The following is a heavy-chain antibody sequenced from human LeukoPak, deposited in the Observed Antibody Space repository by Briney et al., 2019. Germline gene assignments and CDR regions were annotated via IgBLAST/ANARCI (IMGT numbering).Heavy chain of an antibody. J-gene: IGHJ4*02. CDR3: ARGAGAGYNLQPFDY. CDR1: GGSISSYY. CDR2: IYHSGRT. V-gene: IGHV4-59*01. D-gene: IGHD5-24*01. Sequence: PSETLSLTCTVSGGSISSYYWSWIRQPPGKGLEWIGYIYHSGRTYYNPSLKSRVTISLNTSKNQFSLKLSSVTAADTAVYYCARGAGAGYNLQPFDYWGQGTLVTVSS.